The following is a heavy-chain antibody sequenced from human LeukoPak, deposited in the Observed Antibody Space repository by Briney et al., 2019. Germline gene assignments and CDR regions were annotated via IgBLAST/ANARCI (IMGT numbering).Heavy chain of an antibody. D-gene: IGHD6-13*01. CDR1: GFPFSDYY. CDR2: ISSSGSTI. J-gene: IGHJ4*02. CDR3: ARYYSASSSSRFDY. Sequence: GGSLRLSCAASGFPFSDYYMSWIRHAPEKGLEWVSYISSSGSTIKYADSVKGRFTISRDNAKNSLYLQMNSLRAEDTAVYYCARYYSASSSSRFDYWGQGTLVTVSS. V-gene: IGHV3-11*01.